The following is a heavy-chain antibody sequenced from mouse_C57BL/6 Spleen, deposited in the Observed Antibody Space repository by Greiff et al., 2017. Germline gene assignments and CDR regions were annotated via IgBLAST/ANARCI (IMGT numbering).Heavy chain of an antibody. CDR1: GYAFSSSW. CDR3: ARYYGSDYFDY. Sequence: VKLQQSGPELVKPGASVKISCKASGYAFSSSWMNWVKQRPGKGLEWIGRIYPGDGDTNYNGKFKGKATLTADKSSSTAYMQLSSLTSEDSAVYFCARYYGSDYFDYWGQGTTLTVSS. CDR2: IYPGDGDT. V-gene: IGHV1-82*01. D-gene: IGHD1-1*01. J-gene: IGHJ2*01.